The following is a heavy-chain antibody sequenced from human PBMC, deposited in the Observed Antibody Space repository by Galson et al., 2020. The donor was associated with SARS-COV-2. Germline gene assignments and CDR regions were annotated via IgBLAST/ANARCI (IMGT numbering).Heavy chain of an antibody. CDR3: AGYDFWTASYS. V-gene: IGHV4-61*09. CDR2: IYSSGSA. Sequence: SETLSPTCPVSGASVTGTPYSWNWIRQPAGHGLEWIGHIYSSGSANYNPSLKSRATISVDTSKGHFSLKLSSVTAADTAVYYCAGYDFWTASYSWGLGTLVTVSS. CDR1: GASVTGTPYS. J-gene: IGHJ4*02. D-gene: IGHD3-3*01.